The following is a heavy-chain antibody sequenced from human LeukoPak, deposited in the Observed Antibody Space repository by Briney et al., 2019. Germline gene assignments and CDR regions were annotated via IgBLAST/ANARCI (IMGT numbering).Heavy chain of an antibody. Sequence: SETLSLTCAVSGYSISSGYYWGWIRQPPGKGLEWIGSIYHSGSTYYNPSLKSPVTISVDTSKNQFSLKLSSVTAADTAVYYCARDVGYCSGGSCWREYWGQGTLVTVSS. V-gene: IGHV4-38-2*02. J-gene: IGHJ4*02. CDR3: ARDVGYCSGGSCWREY. D-gene: IGHD2-15*01. CDR1: GYSISSGYY. CDR2: IYHSGST.